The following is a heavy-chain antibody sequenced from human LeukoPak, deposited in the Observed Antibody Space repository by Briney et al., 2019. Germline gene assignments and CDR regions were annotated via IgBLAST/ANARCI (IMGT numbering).Heavy chain of an antibody. Sequence: PGRSLRLSCAASGFTFSSYAMHWVRQAPGKGLEWVAVISYDGSNKYYADSVKGRFTISRDNSKNTLCLQMNSLRAEDTAVYYCARPRSGEAYYFDYWGQGTLVTVSS. CDR2: ISYDGSNK. V-gene: IGHV3-30*04. CDR3: ARPRSGEAYYFDY. J-gene: IGHJ4*02. D-gene: IGHD2-15*01. CDR1: GFTFSSYA.